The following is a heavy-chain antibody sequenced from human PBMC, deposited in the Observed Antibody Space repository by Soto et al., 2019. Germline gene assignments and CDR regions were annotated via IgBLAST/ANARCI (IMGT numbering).Heavy chain of an antibody. V-gene: IGHV3-74*01. J-gene: IGHJ4*02. CDR3: VRDLGSNAC. CDR1: GFTFSSFW. CDR2: INSDGTTT. D-gene: IGHD3-16*01. Sequence: GGSLRLSCAASGFTFSSFWMHWVRQVPGKGLVWVSRINSDGTTTTYADSVKGRFTISRDNAENTLYLQMNSLRVEDSAVYYCVRDLGSNACWGQGTLVTVSS.